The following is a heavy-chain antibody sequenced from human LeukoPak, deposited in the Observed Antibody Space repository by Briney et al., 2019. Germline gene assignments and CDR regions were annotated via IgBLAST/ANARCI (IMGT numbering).Heavy chain of an antibody. D-gene: IGHD3-10*01. CDR3: ARDKGDYYGSGSYYNPDWFDP. Sequence: ASVKVSFKASGGTFSIYAISWVRQAPGQGLEWMGGIIPIFGTANYAQKFQGRVTITADESTSTAYMELSSLRSEDTAVYYCARDKGDYYGSGSYYNPDWFDPWGQGTLVTVSS. CDR1: GGTFSIYA. CDR2: IIPIFGTA. J-gene: IGHJ5*02. V-gene: IGHV1-69*13.